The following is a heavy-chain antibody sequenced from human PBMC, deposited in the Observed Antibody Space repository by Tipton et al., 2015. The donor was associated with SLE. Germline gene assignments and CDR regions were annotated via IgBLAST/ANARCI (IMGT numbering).Heavy chain of an antibody. Sequence: SLRLSCAASGFMFDGYGMAWVRQAPGKGLEWVSVIYSGGSTYYADSVKGRFTISRDNSKNTLYPQMNSLRAEDTAVYYCARYFPAGLYSSGWSWGQGTLVTVSS. CDR2: IYSGGST. CDR3: ARYFPAGLYSSGWS. V-gene: IGHV3-66*01. CDR1: GFMFDGYG. J-gene: IGHJ5*02. D-gene: IGHD6-19*01.